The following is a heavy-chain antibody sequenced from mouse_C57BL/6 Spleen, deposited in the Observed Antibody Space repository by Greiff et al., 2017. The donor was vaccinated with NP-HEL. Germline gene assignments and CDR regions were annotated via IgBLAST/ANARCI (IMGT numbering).Heavy chain of an antibody. CDR1: GFTFSDYY. J-gene: IGHJ4*01. V-gene: IGHV5-16*01. CDR3: AREELSPIYAMDY. D-gene: IGHD6-2*01. Sequence: EVKLMESEGGLVQPGSSMKLSCTASGFTFSDYYMAWVRQVPEKGLEWVANINYDGSSTYYLDSLKSRFIISRDNAKNILYLQMSSLKSEDTATYYCAREELSPIYAMDYWGQGTSVTVSS. CDR2: INYDGSST.